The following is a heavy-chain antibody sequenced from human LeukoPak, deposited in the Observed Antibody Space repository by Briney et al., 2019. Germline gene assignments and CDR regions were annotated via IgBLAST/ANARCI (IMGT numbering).Heavy chain of an antibody. J-gene: IGHJ4*02. CDR1: GGTFSSYA. CDR3: ARSRGIAVAGAFDY. V-gene: IGHV1-69*05. D-gene: IGHD6-19*01. Sequence: ASVKVSCKASGGTFSSYAISWVRQAPGQGLEWMGGIIPMFGTANYAQKFHDRVTITTDESTSTAYMELSSLRSEETAVYYCARSRGIAVAGAFDYWGQGTLVTVSS. CDR2: IIPMFGTA.